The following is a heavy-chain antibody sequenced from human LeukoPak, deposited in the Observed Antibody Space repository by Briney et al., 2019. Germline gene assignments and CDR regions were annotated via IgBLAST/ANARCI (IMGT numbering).Heavy chain of an antibody. CDR2: ISGSGGST. CDR1: GFTFSSYA. J-gene: IGHJ4*02. V-gene: IGHV3-23*01. D-gene: IGHD1-14*01. CDR3: AKGPLHYIHGTHYFDY. Sequence: GGSLRLSCAASGFTFSSYAMSWVRQAPGKGLEWVSAISGSGGSTYYADSVKGRFTISRDNSKSTLYLQMNSLRAEDTAVYYCAKGPLHYIHGTHYFDYWGQGTLVTVSS.